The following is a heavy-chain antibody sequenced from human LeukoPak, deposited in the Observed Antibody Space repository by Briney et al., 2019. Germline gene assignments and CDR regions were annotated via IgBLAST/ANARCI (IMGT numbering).Heavy chain of an antibody. CDR3: AHYYDSSGYFP. J-gene: IGHJ5*02. Sequence: GGSLRLSCAASGFTFSDYYMSWIRQAPGKGLEWVSCISSSGSTIYYADSVKGRFTISRDNAKNSLYLQMNSLRAEDTAVYYCAHYYDSSGYFPWGQGTLVTVSS. CDR1: GFTFSDYY. V-gene: IGHV3-11*01. D-gene: IGHD3-22*01. CDR2: ISSSGSTI.